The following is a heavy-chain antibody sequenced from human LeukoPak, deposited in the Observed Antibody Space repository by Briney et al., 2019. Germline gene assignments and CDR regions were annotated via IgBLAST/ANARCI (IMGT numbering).Heavy chain of an antibody. CDR1: GYTFTNYG. J-gene: IGHJ5*02. CDR3: ARDGGRFYEDWFDP. Sequence: ASVKVSCRASGYTFTNYGINWVRQAPRQGLEWMGWVSGYNGNTNYAQKFQDRVTMTTDRSTSTAYMELRSLRSDDTAVYYYARDGGRFYEDWFDPWGQGTLVTVSS. D-gene: IGHD1-26*01. V-gene: IGHV1-18*01. CDR2: VSGYNGNT.